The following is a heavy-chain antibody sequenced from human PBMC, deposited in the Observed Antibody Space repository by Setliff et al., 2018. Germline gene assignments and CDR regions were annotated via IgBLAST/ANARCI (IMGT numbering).Heavy chain of an antibody. CDR2: ISGSGGST. V-gene: IGHV3-23*01. CDR1: GFTFSSYA. D-gene: IGHD4-4*01. J-gene: IGHJ6*03. Sequence: GGSLRLSCAASGFTFSSYAMSWVRQAPGKGLEWVSAISGSGGSTYYADSVKGRFTISRDNSKNTLYLQMNSLRAEDTAVYYCAKDFFYSNYSYYYYYMDVWGKGTTVTVSS. CDR3: AKDFFYSNYSYYYYYMDV.